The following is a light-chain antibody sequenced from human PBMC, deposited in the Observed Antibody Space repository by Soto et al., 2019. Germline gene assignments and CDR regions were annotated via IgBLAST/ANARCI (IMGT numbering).Light chain of an antibody. J-gene: IGKJ1*01. V-gene: IGKV1-12*01. CDR3: LLDYAYFWA. Sequence: DIQMTQSPSSVSASVGDRVTITCRASQGISSWLAWYQQKPGKAPKLLIYAASSLQSGVPSRFSRSGFGTDFTLTINSLQPEDFATYYCLLDYAYFWAFGQGTKVDIK. CDR2: AAS. CDR1: QGISSW.